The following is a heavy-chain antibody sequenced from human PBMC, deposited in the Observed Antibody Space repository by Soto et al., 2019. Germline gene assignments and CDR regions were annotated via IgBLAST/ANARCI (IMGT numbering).Heavy chain of an antibody. D-gene: IGHD3-10*01. CDR2: IDKVETDS. J-gene: IGHJ6*03. CDR3: ARGWFGPDV. CDR1: EFTFSGRS. V-gene: IGHV3-74*01. Sequence: EVQLVESGGGLVQPGGSLSLSCAASEFTFSGRSVHWVRQAPGKGLVWVSGIDKVETDSTYAASVKGRFTSSRDNAKNTVYLEMNRLRVEDTAVYYCARGWFGPDVWGKGTTVTVSS.